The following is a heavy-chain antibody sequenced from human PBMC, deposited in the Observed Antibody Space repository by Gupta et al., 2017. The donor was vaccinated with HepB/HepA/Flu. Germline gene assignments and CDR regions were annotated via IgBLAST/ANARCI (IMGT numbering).Heavy chain of an antibody. J-gene: IGHJ4*02. CDR2: IRTIADNYAT. CDR3: TRHADYGHY. V-gene: IGHV3-73*01. Sequence: EVQLVESGGDLVKPGGSLKLSCAASGFTFSGSTMHWVRQASGKGLEWLGHIRTIADNYATAYTASVRGRFTLSRDDSKQTVSLQMSSLRTEDTAVYYCTRHADYGHYWGQGALVTVSS. CDR1: GFTFSGST. D-gene: IGHD4-17*01.